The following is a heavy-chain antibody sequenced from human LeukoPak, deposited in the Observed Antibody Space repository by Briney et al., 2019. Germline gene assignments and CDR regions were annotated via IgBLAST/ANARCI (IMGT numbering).Heavy chain of an antibody. D-gene: IGHD1-26*01. V-gene: IGHV4-61*08. J-gene: IGHJ3*02. Sequence: SETLSLTCAVSGGSISSGGYSWSWIRQPPGKGLEWIGYIYYSGSTNYNPSLKSRVTISVDTSKNQFSLKLSSVTAADTAVYYCARGSGGINAFDIWGQGTMVTVSS. CDR3: ARGSGGINAFDI. CDR2: IYYSGST. CDR1: GGSISSGGYS.